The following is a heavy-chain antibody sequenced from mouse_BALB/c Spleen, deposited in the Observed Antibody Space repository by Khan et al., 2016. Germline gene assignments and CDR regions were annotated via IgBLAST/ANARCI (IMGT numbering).Heavy chain of an antibody. V-gene: IGHV3-2*02. J-gene: IGHJ2*01. CDR2: ISYSGST. Sequence: VQLQQSGPGLVKPSQSLSLTCTVTGYSITSDYAWNWIRQFPGNKLEWMGYISYSGSTSYNPSLNSRISITRDTSKNQFFLQLNSVTTEYTATYYCASTAYYCDYWGQGTTLTVSS. CDR3: ASTAYYCDY. CDR1: GYSITSDYA. D-gene: IGHD4-1*02.